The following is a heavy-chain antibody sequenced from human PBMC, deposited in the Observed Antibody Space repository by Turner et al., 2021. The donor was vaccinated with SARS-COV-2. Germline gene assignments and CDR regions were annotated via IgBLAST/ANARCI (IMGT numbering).Heavy chain of an antibody. CDR3: AKGGGPYCSGGSCYPWSFDY. CDR1: GFTFISYG. CDR2: ISYDGSNN. V-gene: IGHV3-30*18. J-gene: IGHJ4*02. D-gene: IGHD2-15*01. Sequence: VLLVESGGRVVQPGRYLRLTCAASGFTFISYGMHWVRQAPGKGLGLVSFISYDGSNNYYGDSVKGRFTISRDNSENTLYLQMNSLRAEDTAVYYCAKGGGPYCSGGSCYPWSFDYWGQGTLVTVSS.